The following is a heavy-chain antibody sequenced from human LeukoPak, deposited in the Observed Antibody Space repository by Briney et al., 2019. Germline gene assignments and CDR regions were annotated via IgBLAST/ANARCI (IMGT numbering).Heavy chain of an antibody. J-gene: IGHJ6*03. D-gene: IGHD5-18*01. CDR2: IYTSGST. V-gene: IGHV4-61*02. Sequence: SETLSLTCTVSGGSISSGSYYWSWIRQPAGKGLEWIGRIYTSGSTNYNPSLKSRVTISVDTSKNQFSLKLSSVTAADTAVYYCAVDTAFNYYYYYMDVWGKGTTVTISS. CDR1: GGSISSGSYY. CDR3: AVDTAFNYYYYYMDV.